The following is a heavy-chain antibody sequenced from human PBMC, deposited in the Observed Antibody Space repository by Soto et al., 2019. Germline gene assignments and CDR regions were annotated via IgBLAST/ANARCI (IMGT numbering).Heavy chain of an antibody. Sequence: PSQTLSLTCAISGDSVSSNSAAWNWIRQSPSRGLEWLGRTYYRSKWYNDYAVSVKSRITINPDTSKNQFSLQLNSATPEDTAVYYCAREIQLWLRHNWFDPWGQGTLVTVSS. D-gene: IGHD5-18*01. V-gene: IGHV6-1*01. CDR3: AREIQLWLRHNWFDP. CDR1: GDSVSSNSAA. CDR2: TYYRSKWYN. J-gene: IGHJ5*02.